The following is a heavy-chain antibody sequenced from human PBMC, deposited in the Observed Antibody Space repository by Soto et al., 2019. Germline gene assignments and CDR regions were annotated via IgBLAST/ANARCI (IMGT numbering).Heavy chain of an antibody. CDR3: TTDNAGDYKGPS. CDR2: IKPNTDGGAT. J-gene: IGHJ5*02. Sequence: GGSLRLSCAASGFTFTDAWMNWVRQIPGKGLEWVGRIKPNTDGGATDYAAPVNGRFTISRDDSENTLYLQMHSLKTEDTALYYCTTDNAGDYKGPSWGQGTLVTVSS. V-gene: IGHV3-15*07. CDR1: GFTFTDAW. D-gene: IGHD4-17*01.